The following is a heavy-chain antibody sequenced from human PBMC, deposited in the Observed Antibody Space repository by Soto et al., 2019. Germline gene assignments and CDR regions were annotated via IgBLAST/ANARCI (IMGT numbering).Heavy chain of an antibody. Sequence: GGSLRLSCAASGFTFSSYWMSWVRQAPGKGLEWVANIKQDGSEKYYVDSVKGRFTISRDNAKNSLYLQMNSLRAEDTAVYYCARERHAVVVVAATLCWYFDLWGRGTLVTVSS. D-gene: IGHD2-15*01. CDR1: GFTFSSYW. CDR3: ARERHAVVVVAATLCWYFDL. V-gene: IGHV3-7*01. J-gene: IGHJ2*01. CDR2: IKQDGSEK.